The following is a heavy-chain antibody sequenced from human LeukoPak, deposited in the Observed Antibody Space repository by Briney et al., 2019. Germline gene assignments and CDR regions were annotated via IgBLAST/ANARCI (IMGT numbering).Heavy chain of an antibody. J-gene: IGHJ4*02. V-gene: IGHV1-8*02. CDR2: MNPNSGNT. D-gene: IGHD4-23*01. Sequence: ASVKVSCKASGYTFTSYGISWVRQAPGQGLEWMGWMNPNSGNTGYAQKFQGRVTMTRNTSISTAYMELSSLRSEDTAVYYCARGRIDYGGADYWGQGTLVTVSS. CDR3: ARGRIDYGGADY. CDR1: GYTFTSYG.